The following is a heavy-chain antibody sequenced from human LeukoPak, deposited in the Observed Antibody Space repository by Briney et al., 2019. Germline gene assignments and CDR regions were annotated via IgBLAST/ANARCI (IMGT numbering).Heavy chain of an antibody. D-gene: IGHD3-22*01. J-gene: IGHJ3*02. V-gene: IGHV4-39*07. CDR1: GGSISSSNYY. CDR2: IYYSGST. Sequence: PSETLSLTCTASGGSISSSNYYWGWIRQPPGTGLEWIGSIYYSGSTYYSPSLKSRVTISVDTSKNQFSLKLSSVTAADTAVYYCARGGGYFLIDAFDIWGLGTMVTVSS. CDR3: ARGGGYFLIDAFDI.